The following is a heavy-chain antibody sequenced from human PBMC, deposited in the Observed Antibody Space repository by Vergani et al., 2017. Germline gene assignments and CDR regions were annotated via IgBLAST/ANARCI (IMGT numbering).Heavy chain of an antibody. D-gene: IGHD6-13*01. CDR1: GFTFSSYG. J-gene: IGHJ4*02. Sequence: QVQLVESGGGVVQPGRSLRLSCAASGFTFSSYGMHWVRQAPGKGLEWVAVIWYDGSNKYYADSVKGRFTISRDNSKNTLYLQMNSLRAEDTAVYYCAKDSSRRVVHFDYWGQGTLVTVSS. CDR3: AKDSSRRVVHFDY. CDR2: IWYDGSNK. V-gene: IGHV3-33*06.